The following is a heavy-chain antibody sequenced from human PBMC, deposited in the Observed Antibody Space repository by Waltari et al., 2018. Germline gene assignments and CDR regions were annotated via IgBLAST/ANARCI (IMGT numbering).Heavy chain of an antibody. CDR1: EFTFDDYA. CDR3: TRVSTVPAAADAFDI. CDR2: IRTRSHGGKT. J-gene: IGHJ3*02. Sequence: EVQVVESGGDLVQPGRSLRLSCIGSEFTFDDYAMSWFRQAPGKGLGWVGLIRTRSHGGKTEYAASVKGRFSISRNDFRRIAYLQMNSLKTEDTAVYYCTRVSTVPAAADAFDIWGQGTMVTVSS. D-gene: IGHD2-2*01. V-gene: IGHV3-49*03.